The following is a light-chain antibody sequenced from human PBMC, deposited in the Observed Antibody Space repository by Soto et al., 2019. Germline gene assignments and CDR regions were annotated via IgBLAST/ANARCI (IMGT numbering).Light chain of an antibody. CDR1: QSVTSF. CDR2: DAS. Sequence: EIVLTQSPATLSLSPGERATLSCRASQSVTSFLAWYRQKPGQAPRLLIYDASNRATGIPARFSGRGSGTDFTLTISSLEPEDFAVYYCQQRINWPLTFGGGTKVEIK. J-gene: IGKJ4*01. CDR3: QQRINWPLT. V-gene: IGKV3-11*01.